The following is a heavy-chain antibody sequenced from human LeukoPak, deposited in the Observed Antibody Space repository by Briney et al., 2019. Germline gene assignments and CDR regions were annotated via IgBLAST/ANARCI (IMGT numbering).Heavy chain of an antibody. J-gene: IGHJ5*02. D-gene: IGHD4-17*01. Sequence: GGSLRLSCAASGLTVSSNYMSWVRQAPGKGLEWVSVIYSGGSTYYADPVKGRFTISRDNSKNTLYLQMNSLRAEDTAVYYCARVPDGDYGYWFDPWGQGTLVTVSS. CDR1: GLTVSSNY. CDR3: ARVPDGDYGYWFDP. CDR2: IYSGGST. V-gene: IGHV3-53*01.